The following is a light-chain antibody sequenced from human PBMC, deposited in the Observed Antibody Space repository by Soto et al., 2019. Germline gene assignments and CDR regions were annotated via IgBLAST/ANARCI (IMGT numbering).Light chain of an antibody. CDR2: GAS. Sequence: EIVLTQSPGTLSLSPGERATLSCRASQSVSSSYLAWYQQKPGQAPRLLIYGASGRATGIPDRFSGSGSGPDFTLTISRLEPEDCAVYYCQRYGSSLGLTFGGGTKVEIK. CDR1: QSVSSSY. V-gene: IGKV3-20*01. CDR3: QRYGSSLGLT. J-gene: IGKJ4*01.